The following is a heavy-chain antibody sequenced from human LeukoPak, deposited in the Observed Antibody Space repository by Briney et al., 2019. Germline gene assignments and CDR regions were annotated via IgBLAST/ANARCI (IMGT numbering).Heavy chain of an antibody. Sequence: AASVKVSCKASGYTFTGCYMHWVRQAPGQGLEWMGWINPNSGGTNYAQKFQGRVTMTRDTFISTAYMELSRLRSDDTAVYYCASGYCSSTSCSPFDPWGQGTLVTVSS. J-gene: IGHJ5*02. V-gene: IGHV1-2*02. CDR2: INPNSGGT. D-gene: IGHD2-2*01. CDR1: GYTFTGCY. CDR3: ASGYCSSTSCSPFDP.